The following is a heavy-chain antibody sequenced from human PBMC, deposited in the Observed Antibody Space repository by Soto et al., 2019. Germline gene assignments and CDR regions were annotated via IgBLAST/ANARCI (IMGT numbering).Heavy chain of an antibody. D-gene: IGHD3-10*01. CDR3: VQRRGGRGSTFDY. CDR1: GFSLSASGVG. J-gene: IGHJ4*02. CDR2: IYWDDDK. V-gene: IGHV2-5*02. Sequence: QITLEESSPTLVKPTETLMLTCTFSGFSLSASGVGVGWTRQPPGKTLEWLAVIYWDDDKRYSPSLRNRLTITHYTSRSRVVLTQSTMAPVDTAPYYCVQRRGGRGSTFDYWGQGTPLAVSS.